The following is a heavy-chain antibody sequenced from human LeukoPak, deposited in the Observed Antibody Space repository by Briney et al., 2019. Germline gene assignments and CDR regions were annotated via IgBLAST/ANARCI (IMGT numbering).Heavy chain of an antibody. CDR3: ARGRRSTIFGVVIRGNWFDP. Sequence: SETLSLTCTVSGGSISTSSYYWGWVRQPPGKGLEWIGNIFYSGSTYYSPSLKSRVTISLDTSRNQFSLKLNSVTAADTAVYYCARGRRSTIFGVVIRGNWFDPWGQGTLVTVSS. CDR2: IFYSGST. D-gene: IGHD3-3*01. CDR1: GGSISTSSYY. V-gene: IGHV4-39*07. J-gene: IGHJ5*02.